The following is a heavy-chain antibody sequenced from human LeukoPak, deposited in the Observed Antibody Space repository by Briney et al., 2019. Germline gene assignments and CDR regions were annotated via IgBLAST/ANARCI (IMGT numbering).Heavy chain of an antibody. D-gene: IGHD3-10*01. J-gene: IGHJ4*02. CDR2: ISSSGSTI. CDR1: GFTFSNYA. V-gene: IGHV3-48*03. CDR3: AGAWGYYGSGSYYLPL. Sequence: GGSLRLSCAASGFTFSNYAMTWVRQAPGKGLEWVSYISSSGSTIYYADSVKGRFTISRDNAKNSLYLQMNSLRAEDTAVYYCAGAWGYYGSGSYYLPLWGQGTLVTVSS.